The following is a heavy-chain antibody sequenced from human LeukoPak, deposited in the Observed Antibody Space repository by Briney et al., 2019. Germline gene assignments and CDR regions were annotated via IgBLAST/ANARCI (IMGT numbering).Heavy chain of an antibody. V-gene: IGHV3-23*01. CDR1: GFTFSSYG. D-gene: IGHD4-17*01. Sequence: PGGSLRLSCAASGFTFSSYGMSWVRQAPGKGLEWVSAISGSGGSTYYADSVKGRFTISRDNSKNTLYLQMNSLRAEDTAVYYCAKEPIYGDYLLGAGYMDVWGKGTTVTISS. CDR3: AKEPIYGDYLLGAGYMDV. CDR2: ISGSGGST. J-gene: IGHJ6*03.